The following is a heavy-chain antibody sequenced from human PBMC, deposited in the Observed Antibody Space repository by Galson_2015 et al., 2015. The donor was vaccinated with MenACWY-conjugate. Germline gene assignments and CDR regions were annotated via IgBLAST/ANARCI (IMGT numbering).Heavy chain of an antibody. V-gene: IGHV3-74*01. D-gene: IGHD1-26*01. Sequence: SLRLSCAASGFTFSTYRMHWVRQAPGKGLVWVSRINSDGSSTSYADSVKGRFTISRDNAKNTLYLQMNSLRAEDTAVYYCARLGGNYKTASHFDYWGQGTLVAVSS. CDR1: GFTFSTYR. J-gene: IGHJ4*02. CDR2: INSDGSST. CDR3: ARLGGNYKTASHFDY.